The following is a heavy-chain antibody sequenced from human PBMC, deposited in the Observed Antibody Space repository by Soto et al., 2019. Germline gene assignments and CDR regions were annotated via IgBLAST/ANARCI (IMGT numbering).Heavy chain of an antibody. CDR1: GGTFSSYA. V-gene: IGHV1-69*13. Sequence: WASVKVSCKASGGTFSSYAISWVRQAPGQGLEWMGGIVPIFGTANYAQKFQGRVTITADESTSTAYMELSSLRSEDTAVYYCASDRGWLQLIFDYWGQGTLVTVSS. CDR3: ASDRGWLQLIFDY. D-gene: IGHD5-12*01. CDR2: IVPIFGTA. J-gene: IGHJ4*02.